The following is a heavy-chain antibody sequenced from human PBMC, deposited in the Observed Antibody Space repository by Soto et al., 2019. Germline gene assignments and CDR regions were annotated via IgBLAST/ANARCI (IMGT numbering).Heavy chain of an antibody. CDR2: IYYSGST. Sequence: SETLSVTCRVSGGSISSYYWSWIRQPPGKGLEWIGYIYYSGSTNYNPSLKSRVTISVDTSKNQFSPKLSSVTAADTAVYYCASSNIAAAGFYYYGMDVWGRGTTVTVSS. V-gene: IGHV4-59*01. CDR3: ASSNIAAAGFYYYGMDV. D-gene: IGHD6-13*01. CDR1: GGSISSYY. J-gene: IGHJ6*02.